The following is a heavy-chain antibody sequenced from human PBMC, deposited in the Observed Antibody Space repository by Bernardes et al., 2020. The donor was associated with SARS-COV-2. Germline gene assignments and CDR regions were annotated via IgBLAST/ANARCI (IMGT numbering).Heavy chain of an antibody. Sequence: GGSLRLSCAASGFTFSSYWIHWVRQAPGKGLVWVSRINGDGSGTSYAHSVKGRFTISRDNAKNTLYLQMNSLRAEDTAVYYCAREGLTGDYGDYVYDYWGQGTLVTVSS. D-gene: IGHD4-17*01. V-gene: IGHV3-74*01. CDR2: INGDGSGT. CDR3: AREGLTGDYGDYVYDY. CDR1: GFTFSSYW. J-gene: IGHJ4*02.